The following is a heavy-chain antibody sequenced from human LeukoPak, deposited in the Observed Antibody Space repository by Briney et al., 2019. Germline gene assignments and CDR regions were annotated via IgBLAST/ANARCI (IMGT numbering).Heavy chain of an antibody. J-gene: IGHJ3*02. Sequence: SQTLSLTCTVSGGSISSGVAYWSWIRQHPGKGLEWIGYIYYSGSTYYNPSLKSRVTISVDTSKNQFSLKLTSVTAADTAVYYCVTSGYGRDAFDIWGQGTMVTVSS. V-gene: IGHV4-31*03. D-gene: IGHD5-12*01. CDR2: IYYSGST. CDR3: VTSGYGRDAFDI. CDR1: GGSISSGVAY.